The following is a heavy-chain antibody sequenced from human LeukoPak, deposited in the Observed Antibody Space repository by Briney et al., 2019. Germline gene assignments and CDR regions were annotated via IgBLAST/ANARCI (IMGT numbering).Heavy chain of an antibody. CDR2: IFFSGTT. D-gene: IGHD3-16*01. Sequence: SETLSLTCTVSGXPISRSGYYWGWIRQPPGKGLEWIASIFFSGTTYYTPFLKSRLTISVDTSKNQFSLQLSSVTAADTAVYYCARLGGSYGMDVWGQGTTVTVSS. CDR3: ARLGGSYGMDV. V-gene: IGHV4-39*01. CDR1: GXPISRSGYY. J-gene: IGHJ6*02.